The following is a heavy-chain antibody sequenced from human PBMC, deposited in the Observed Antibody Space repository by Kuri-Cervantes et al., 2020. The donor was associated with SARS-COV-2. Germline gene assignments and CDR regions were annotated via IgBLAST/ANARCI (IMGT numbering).Heavy chain of an antibody. J-gene: IGHJ4*02. CDR2: IYYSGST. D-gene: IGHD6-6*01. Sequence: SETLSLTCSVSGDSIRSTSYYWGWIRQPPGKGLEWIGNIYYSGSTYYSPSLKSRVTISVDMSKNRFSLNLNSVTAADTAVYYCARLVRQYSSSSSPDYWGQGTLVTVSS. CDR3: ARLVRQYSSSSSPDY. V-gene: IGHV4-39*01. CDR1: GDSIRSTSYY.